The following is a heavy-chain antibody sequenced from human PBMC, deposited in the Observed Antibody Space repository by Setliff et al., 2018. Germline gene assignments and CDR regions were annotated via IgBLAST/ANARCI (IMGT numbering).Heavy chain of an antibody. J-gene: IGHJ6*02. Sequence: LRLSCAASGFTFSSYAMSWVRQAPGKGLEWVSAISGSGGTTYSADSVKGRFTISRDNSKNTLYLQMNSLRAEDTAVYYCARDPGWFGELKDYYYGMDVWGQGTTVTVSS. CDR3: ARDPGWFGELKDYYYGMDV. CDR1: GFTFSSYA. D-gene: IGHD3-10*01. V-gene: IGHV3-23*01. CDR2: ISGSGGTT.